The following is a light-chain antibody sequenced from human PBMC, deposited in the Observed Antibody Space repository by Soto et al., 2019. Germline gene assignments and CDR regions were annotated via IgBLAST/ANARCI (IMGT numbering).Light chain of an antibody. J-gene: IGLJ3*02. Sequence: QSVLTQPPSVSEAPGQRVTISCSGNNVGNKAVNWYQQLPGKAPKLLLYYDDMLSSGVSDRFSGSKSGTSASLAISGLQNDDDGDYYCAIWDDSVDGWVFGGGTKLTVL. CDR3: AIWDDSVDGWV. CDR2: YDD. V-gene: IGLV1-36*01. CDR1: NVGNKA.